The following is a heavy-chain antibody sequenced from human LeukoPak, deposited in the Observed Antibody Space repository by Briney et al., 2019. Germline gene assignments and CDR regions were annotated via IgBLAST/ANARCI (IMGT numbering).Heavy chain of an antibody. CDR1: GYTFTGYY. Sequence: ASVKVSCKASGYTFTGYYMHWVRQAPGQGLEWMGWINPNSGGTNYAQKFQGRVTITRDTSISTAYMELSRLRSDDTAVYYCARNTMVRGVIPVDWFDPWGQGTLVTVSS. V-gene: IGHV1-2*02. J-gene: IGHJ5*02. CDR2: INPNSGGT. CDR3: ARNTMVRGVIPVDWFDP. D-gene: IGHD3-10*01.